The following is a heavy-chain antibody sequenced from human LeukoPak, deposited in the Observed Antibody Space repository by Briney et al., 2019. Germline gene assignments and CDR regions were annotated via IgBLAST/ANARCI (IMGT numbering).Heavy chain of an antibody. CDR1: GRSFNDHY. V-gene: IGHV4-34*01. Sequence: SETLSLTCAVYGRSFNDHYWNWIRQTPGKGLEWIGQINHSGSTNYNSSLTSRVTISVDPSKNQFSLKVSSVTAADTAVYYCARVGYNAFDIWGQGTRVTVSS. CDR3: ARVGYNAFDI. D-gene: IGHD5-24*01. CDR2: INHSGST. J-gene: IGHJ3*02.